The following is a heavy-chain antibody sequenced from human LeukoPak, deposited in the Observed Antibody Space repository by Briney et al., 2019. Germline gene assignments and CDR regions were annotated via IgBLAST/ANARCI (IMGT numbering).Heavy chain of an antibody. J-gene: IGHJ4*02. CDR3: AKFSPSNLDY. D-gene: IGHD2-2*01. Sequence: GGSLRLSCVASGFTLDDSALHWVRQAPGKGLEWISLISGDGDNTYYADSVKGRFTISRDNPTNTLYLQMNSLRVEDTAVYYCAKFSPSNLDYWGQGTLVTVSS. CDR1: GFTLDDSA. V-gene: IGHV3-43*02. CDR2: ISGDGDNT.